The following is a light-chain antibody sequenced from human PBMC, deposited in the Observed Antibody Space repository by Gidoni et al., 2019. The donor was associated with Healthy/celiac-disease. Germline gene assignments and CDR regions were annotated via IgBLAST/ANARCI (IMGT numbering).Light chain of an antibody. Sequence: DIQMTQSPSSLSASVGDRVTITCRARQSISSYLNWYQQKPGKATKLLIYAASSLQSGVPSRFIGSGSGTDFTLTISSLQPEDFATYYCQQSYSTWTFGQGTKVEIK. V-gene: IGKV1-39*01. CDR2: AAS. CDR1: QSISSY. J-gene: IGKJ1*01. CDR3: QQSYSTWT.